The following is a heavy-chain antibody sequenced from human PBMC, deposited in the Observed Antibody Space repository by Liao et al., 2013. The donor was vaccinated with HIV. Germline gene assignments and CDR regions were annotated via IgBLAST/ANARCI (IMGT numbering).Heavy chain of an antibody. D-gene: IGHD3-10*01. CDR2: IYTGMSTTGTT. J-gene: IGHJ4*02. CDR1: GDLIRRDNYY. V-gene: IGHV4-61*02. CDR3: ATWARYGSGSYSAY. Sequence: QVRLQESGPGLVKPSQTLSLTCTVSGDLIRRDNYYWTWIRQPAGKGLEWIGHIYTGMSTTGTTNYNPSLKSRVTMSLDTSTNHLSLKLSSVTAADTAMYYCATWARYGSGSYSAYWGQGTLVTVSS.